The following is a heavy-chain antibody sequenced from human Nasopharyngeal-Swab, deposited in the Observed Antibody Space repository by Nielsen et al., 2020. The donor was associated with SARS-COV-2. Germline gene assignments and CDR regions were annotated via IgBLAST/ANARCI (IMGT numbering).Heavy chain of an antibody. CDR2: IKQDGSEK. CDR1: GFPFSRYW. Sequence: GESLKTSCGASGFPFSRYWKSWVRQAPGKGLEWVANIKQDGSEKYYVDAVKGRFTISRDNGKNSLDLQMKSLRAEDTAVYYDASELDYGGNSAFDYWGQGTLVTVSS. V-gene: IGHV3-7*03. D-gene: IGHD4-23*01. J-gene: IGHJ4*02. CDR3: ASELDYGGNSAFDY.